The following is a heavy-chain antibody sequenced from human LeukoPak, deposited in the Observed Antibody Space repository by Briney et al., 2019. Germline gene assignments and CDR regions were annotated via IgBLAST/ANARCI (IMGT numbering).Heavy chain of an antibody. CDR1: GGSISSYH. J-gene: IGHJ4*02. D-gene: IGHD5-12*01. CDR2: IYYSGST. CDR3: ARERGYSGYDHLFDY. Sequence: PSETLSLTCTVSGGSISSYHWSWIRQHPGKGLEWIGYIYYSGSTYYNPSLKSRVTISVDTSKNQFSLKLSSVTAADTAVYYCARERGYSGYDHLFDYWGQGTLVTVSS. V-gene: IGHV4-59*06.